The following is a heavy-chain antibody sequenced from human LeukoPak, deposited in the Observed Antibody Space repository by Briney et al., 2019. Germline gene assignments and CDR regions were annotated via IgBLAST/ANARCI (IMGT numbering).Heavy chain of an antibody. CDR1: GFTFDDYA. V-gene: IGHV3-33*08. CDR2: IWNDGSNK. Sequence: GGSLRLSCAASGFTFDDYAMHWVRQAPNKGLEWVAIIWNDGSNKYYADSVKGRFTISRDNSKNTLYLQMNSLRAEDTAVYYCARALFAGAFYGMDVWGQGTTVTVSS. D-gene: IGHD3-10*01. J-gene: IGHJ6*02. CDR3: ARALFAGAFYGMDV.